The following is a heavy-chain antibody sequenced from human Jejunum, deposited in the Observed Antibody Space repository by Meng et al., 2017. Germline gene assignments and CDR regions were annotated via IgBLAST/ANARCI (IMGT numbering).Heavy chain of an antibody. CDR2: IKKDGSVK. J-gene: IGHJ3*02. Sequence: GESLKIPCAASGFSFSSHEMNWVRQAPGKGLEWLANIKKDGSVKYYLDSVRGRFTISRDNANNSLYLQMNSLRAEDTAVYFCAKEWGWGFDIWGQGTMVTVSS. V-gene: IGHV3-7*01. D-gene: IGHD3-16*01. CDR1: GFSFSSHE. CDR3: AKEWGWGFDI.